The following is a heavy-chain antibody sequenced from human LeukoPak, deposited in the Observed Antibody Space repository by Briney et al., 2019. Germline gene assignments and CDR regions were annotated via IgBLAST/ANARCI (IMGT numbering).Heavy chain of an antibody. J-gene: IGHJ6*03. CDR1: GFTFSGYW. Sequence: GGSLRLSCAASGFTFSGYWVTWVRQAPGKGLEWVANIKQEGSEKNYVDSVKGRFTISRDNAKNSLYLQMNSLRAEDTAVYYCARDLSPYAYYYMDVWGKGTTVTISS. CDR2: IKQEGSEK. V-gene: IGHV3-7*01. CDR3: ARDLSPYAYYYMDV. D-gene: IGHD2-8*01.